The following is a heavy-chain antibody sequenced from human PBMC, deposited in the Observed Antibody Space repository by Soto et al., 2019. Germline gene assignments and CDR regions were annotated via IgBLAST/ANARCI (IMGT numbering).Heavy chain of an antibody. J-gene: IGHJ6*03. Sequence: GGSLRLSCAASGFTFSSNYMSWVRQAPGKGLEWVSVIYSGGSTYYADAVKGRFTISRDNSKNTLYLQMNSLIAEDTAVYYCARDTHRMTGTTSRAPMDVWGKGTTVTVSS. CDR1: GFTFSSNY. D-gene: IGHD1-7*01. CDR2: IYSGGST. CDR3: ARDTHRMTGTTSRAPMDV. V-gene: IGHV3-66*01.